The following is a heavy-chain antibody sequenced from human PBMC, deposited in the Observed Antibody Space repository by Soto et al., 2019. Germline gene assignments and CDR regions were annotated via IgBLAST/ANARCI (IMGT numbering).Heavy chain of an antibody. V-gene: IGHV3-30*03. Sequence: QVQLVESGGGVVQPGRSLRLSCAASGFPFTPYGMHWVREGPGKGLEWEAVISYDGSNKYYADSVKGRFTISRDNSKNTLYLQMNSLRPEDTALYYCVGGQYYFDYRGQGTLVTVSS. CDR3: VGGQYYFDY. CDR1: GFPFTPYG. J-gene: IGHJ4*02. D-gene: IGHD3-10*01. CDR2: ISYDGSNK.